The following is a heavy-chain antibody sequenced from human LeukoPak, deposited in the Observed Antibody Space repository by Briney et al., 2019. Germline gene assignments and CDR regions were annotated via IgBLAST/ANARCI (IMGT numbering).Heavy chain of an antibody. CDR3: ARDIRDSGNYGWFDP. V-gene: IGHV3-15*01. J-gene: IGHJ5*02. Sequence: GGSLRLSCAASGFTFSDVWMSWVRQAPGKGLEWVGRVRSKTDGGTTDYAAPVKGRFTISRDDSKNALYLQMNSLRAEDTAIYSCARDIRDSGNYGWFDPWGQGTLVTVSS. CDR1: GFTFSDVW. D-gene: IGHD3-10*01. CDR2: VRSKTDGGTT.